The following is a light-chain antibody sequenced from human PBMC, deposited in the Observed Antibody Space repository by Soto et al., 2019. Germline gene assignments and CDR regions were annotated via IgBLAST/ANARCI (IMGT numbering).Light chain of an antibody. V-gene: IGKV3-20*01. CDR2: GAS. CDR3: QQYGSLVT. Sequence: EIVLTQSPGTLSLSPGERATLSCRASQSVSSSYLAWYQQKPGQAPRLLTYGASSRATGIPDRFSGSGSGTDFTLTISGLEPEDFAVYYCQQYGSLVTFGQGTKVDIK. J-gene: IGKJ1*01. CDR1: QSVSSSY.